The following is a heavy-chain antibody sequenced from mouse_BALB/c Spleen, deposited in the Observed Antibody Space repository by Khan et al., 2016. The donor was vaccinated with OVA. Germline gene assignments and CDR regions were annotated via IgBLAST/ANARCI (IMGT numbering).Heavy chain of an antibody. D-gene: IGHD1-1*01. CDR2: ISYSGRT. CDR1: GYSITSDYA. CDR3: ARSVTITTVVATDFYY. J-gene: IGHJ2*01. V-gene: IGHV3-2*02. Sequence: EVQLQESGPGLVKPSQSLSLTCTVTGYSITSDYAWNWIRQFPGNKLEWMGYISYSGRTSDNPSLKSRISITRNTSKNQFFLQLNSVTTEDTATYYSARSVTITTVVATDFYYWSQGTTLTVSS.